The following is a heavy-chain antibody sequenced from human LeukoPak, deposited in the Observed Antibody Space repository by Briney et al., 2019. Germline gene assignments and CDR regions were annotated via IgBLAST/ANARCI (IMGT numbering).Heavy chain of an antibody. V-gene: IGHV4-39*07. CDR2: IYYSGST. CDR1: GDSISSSSYH. Sequence: SETLSLTCTVSGDSISSSSYHWGWIRQSPGKGLDCIGSIYYSGSTYCNPSLKSRVTISVDTSKNQFSLKLSSVTAADTAVYYCARRNRSGWYLDYWGQGTLVTVSS. D-gene: IGHD6-19*01. CDR3: ARRNRSGWYLDY. J-gene: IGHJ4*02.